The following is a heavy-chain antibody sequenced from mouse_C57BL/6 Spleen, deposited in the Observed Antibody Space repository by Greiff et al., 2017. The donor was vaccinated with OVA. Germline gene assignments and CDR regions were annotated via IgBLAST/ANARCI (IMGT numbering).Heavy chain of an antibody. CDR2: IDPSDSYT. J-gene: IGHJ3*01. D-gene: IGHD2-4*01. Sequence: VQLQQPGAELVLPGASVKLSCIASGYTFTSYWMHWVQQWPGQGLEWIGEIDPSDSYTNYNQKFKVKSTLTVDKSSSTAYMQLSSLTSEDSAVYYCARSCDYDAWFAYWGQGTLVTVSA. V-gene: IGHV1-69*01. CDR3: ARSCDYDAWFAY. CDR1: GYTFTSYW.